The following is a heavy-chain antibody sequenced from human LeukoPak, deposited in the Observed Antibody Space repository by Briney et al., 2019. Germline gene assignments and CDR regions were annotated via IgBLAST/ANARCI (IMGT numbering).Heavy chain of an antibody. Sequence: ASVKVSCKASGYXFTGYYXXWVXXAPXQXXEWMGWINPNSGGTNYAQKFQGRVTMTRDTSISTAYMELSRLRSDDTAVYYCASLAVAGTVLDYWGQGTLVTVSS. V-gene: IGHV1-2*02. CDR1: GYXFTGYY. CDR2: INPNSGGT. D-gene: IGHD6-19*01. J-gene: IGHJ4*02. CDR3: ASLAVAGTVLDY.